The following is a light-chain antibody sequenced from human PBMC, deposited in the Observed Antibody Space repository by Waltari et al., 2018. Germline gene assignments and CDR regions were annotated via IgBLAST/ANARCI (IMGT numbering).Light chain of an antibody. V-gene: IGKV3-20*01. CDR1: QSVSKY. J-gene: IGKJ1*01. CDR3: QNHERLPAT. CDR2: AAS. Sequence: EVVFTQSPGTLSLSPGERATLSCRASQSVSKYLSWYQQRPGQAPRLLIYAASTRATGVSDRFSGSGFGTDFSLTISRLEPEDFAVYFCQNHERLPATFGQGTKVEIK.